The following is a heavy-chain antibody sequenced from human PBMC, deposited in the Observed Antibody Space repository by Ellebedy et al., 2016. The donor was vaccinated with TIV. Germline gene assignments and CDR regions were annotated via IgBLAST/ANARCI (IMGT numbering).Heavy chain of an antibody. CDR1: GFTFSGYW. D-gene: IGHD3-22*01. CDR3: ARVSSDGYSSEYRSLDQ. V-gene: IGHV3-7*01. J-gene: IGHJ4*02. CDR2: INGDGSRK. Sequence: GESLKISXAASGFTFSGYWMSWVRQAPGKGLEWLANINGDGSRKYYVDSVKGRFTISRDNARKSLHLQMNGLRAEDAAMYYCARVSSDGYSSEYRSLDQWGQGTLVAVSS.